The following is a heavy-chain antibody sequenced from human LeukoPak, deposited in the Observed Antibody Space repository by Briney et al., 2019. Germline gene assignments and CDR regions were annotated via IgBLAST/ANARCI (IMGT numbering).Heavy chain of an antibody. Sequence: ASVKVSCKASGYTFTGYYMHWVRQAPGQGLVWMGRINPNSGGTNYAQKFQGRVTMTRDTSISTAYMELSRLRSDDTAVYYCARDESGYDFAYWGQGTLVTVSS. J-gene: IGHJ4*02. CDR3: ARDESGYDFAY. CDR1: GYTFTGYY. D-gene: IGHD5-12*01. CDR2: INPNSGGT. V-gene: IGHV1-2*06.